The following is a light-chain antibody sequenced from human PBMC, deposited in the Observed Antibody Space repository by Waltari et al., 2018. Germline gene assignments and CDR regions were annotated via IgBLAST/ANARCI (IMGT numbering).Light chain of an antibody. Sequence: QSAPTQPASVSGSPGQSIAISCTGTSSDVGSYNLVSWYQQFPGKAPKLTLYEVNKRPSGISNRFSGSKFGNTASLTISGLQAEDEGDYYCCSYTRGSVICGGGTKLTVL. CDR1: SSDVGSYNL. CDR2: EVN. CDR3: CSYTRGSVI. V-gene: IGLV2-23*02. J-gene: IGLJ2*01.